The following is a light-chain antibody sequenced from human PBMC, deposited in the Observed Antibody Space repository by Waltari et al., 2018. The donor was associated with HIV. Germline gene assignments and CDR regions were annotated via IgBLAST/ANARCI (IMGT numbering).Light chain of an antibody. CDR2: DVD. J-gene: IGLJ2*01. CDR3: MLFFRSSYL. Sequence: AVTQPASVSGLPGQSTTISCTGGDSDFGLYNFVSWYQQHSGKPPKLILYDVDSRASGVSDRFSGSMSGNTASLTISGLRAEDEALYYCMLFFRSSYLFGGGTKVTVL. V-gene: IGLV2-14*03. CDR1: DSDFGLYNF.